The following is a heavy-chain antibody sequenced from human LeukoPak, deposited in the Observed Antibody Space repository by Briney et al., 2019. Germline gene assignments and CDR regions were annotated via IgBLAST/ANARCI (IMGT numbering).Heavy chain of an antibody. J-gene: IGHJ4*02. Sequence: PGGSLRLSCAASGFTFSSYAMSWVRQAPGKGLEWVSVISGSGGSTYYADSVKGRFTISRDNSKNTLYLQMNSLRAEDTAVYYCAKGLYSGSYDGVDSWGQGALVTVSS. D-gene: IGHD1-26*01. CDR2: ISGSGGST. V-gene: IGHV3-23*01. CDR3: AKGLYSGSYDGVDS. CDR1: GFTFSSYA.